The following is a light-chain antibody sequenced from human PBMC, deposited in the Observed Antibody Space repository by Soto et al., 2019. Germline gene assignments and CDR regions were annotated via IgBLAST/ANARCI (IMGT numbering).Light chain of an antibody. V-gene: IGKV3-20*01. CDR2: GAS. J-gene: IGKJ1*01. CDR1: QSVSSSY. CDR3: QQYGSSPPT. Sequence: EMVLTQSPGTLSLSPVERATLSFMASQSVSSSYLAWYQQKPGQAPRLLIYGASSRATGIPDRFSGSGSGTDFTLTISRLEPEDFAVYYCQQYGSSPPTFGQGTKVDIK.